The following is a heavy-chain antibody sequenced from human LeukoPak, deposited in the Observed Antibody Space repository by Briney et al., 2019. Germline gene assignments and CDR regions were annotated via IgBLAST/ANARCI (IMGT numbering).Heavy chain of an antibody. D-gene: IGHD3-3*01. J-gene: IGHJ5*02. Sequence: ASVKVSCKASGYTFTTYYMHWVRQAPGQGLEWMGIINPSGGSTSYTQKFQGRVTITTDESTSTAYMELSSLRSEDTAVYYCAMSTVGLAPTKYYDFWSGYTWFDPWGQRTLVTVSS. CDR3: AMSTVGLAPTKYYDFWSGYTWFDP. CDR2: INPSGGST. CDR1: GYTFTTYY. V-gene: IGHV1-46*01.